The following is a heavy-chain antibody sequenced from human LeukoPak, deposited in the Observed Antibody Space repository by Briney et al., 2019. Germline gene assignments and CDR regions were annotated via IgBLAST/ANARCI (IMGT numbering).Heavy chain of an antibody. CDR3: AADQPRYPDAFDI. Sequence: SVRVSCKASGFTSTTSTMQWVRQARGQRLEWIGWIVVGSSDTNYAEKFQERVTITRDMSTSTVYMELSSLRSDDTAVYYCAADQPRYPDAFDIWGQGTMVTVSS. D-gene: IGHD1-1*01. CDR1: GFTSTTST. J-gene: IGHJ3*02. CDR2: IVVGSSDT. V-gene: IGHV1-58*02.